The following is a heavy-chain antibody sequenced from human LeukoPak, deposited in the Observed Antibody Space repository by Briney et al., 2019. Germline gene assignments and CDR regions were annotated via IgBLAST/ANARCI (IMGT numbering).Heavy chain of an antibody. CDR2: IYYSGST. V-gene: IGHV4-39*02. D-gene: IGHD3-16*01. CDR3: ARDYDYVWGSRGDY. Sequence: PSETLSLTCTVSGGSISSSSYYWGWIRQPPGKGLERIGSIYYSGSTYYNPSLKSRVTISVDTSKNQFSLKLSSVTAADTAVYYCARDYDYVWGSRGDYWGQGTLVTVSS. J-gene: IGHJ4*02. CDR1: GGSISSSSYY.